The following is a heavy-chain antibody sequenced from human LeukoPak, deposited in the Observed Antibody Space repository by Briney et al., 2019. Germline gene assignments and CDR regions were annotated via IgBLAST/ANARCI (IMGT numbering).Heavy chain of an antibody. CDR3: ARAVDYYGAFDI. Sequence: PGGSLRLSCAASGFTFSSYSMNWVRQAPGKGLEWVSSISSSSSYIYYADSVRGRFTISRDNAKNSLYLQMNSLRAEDTAVYYCARAVDYYGAFDIWGQGTMVTVSS. CDR2: ISSSSSYI. CDR1: GFTFSSYS. J-gene: IGHJ3*02. V-gene: IGHV3-21*01. D-gene: IGHD3-10*01.